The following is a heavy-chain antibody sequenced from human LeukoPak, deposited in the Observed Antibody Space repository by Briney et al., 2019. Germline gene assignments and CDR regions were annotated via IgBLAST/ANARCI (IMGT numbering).Heavy chain of an antibody. V-gene: IGHV3-30*02. D-gene: IGHD2-2*01. CDR1: GFTVSSNY. J-gene: IGHJ4*02. CDR3: ARARGDSYPASRSLNY. CDR2: IGANGDEK. Sequence: GGSLRLSCAASGFTVSSNYMSWVRQAPGKGLEWVALIGANGDEKYYADSVKGRLTISRDNSKNTLYVQMNSLRPEDTAMYYCARARGDSYPASRSLNYWGPGAPVTVSS.